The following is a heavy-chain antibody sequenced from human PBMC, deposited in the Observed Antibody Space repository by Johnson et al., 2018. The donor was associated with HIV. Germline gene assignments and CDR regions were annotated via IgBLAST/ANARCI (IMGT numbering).Heavy chain of an antibody. D-gene: IGHD6-19*01. CDR3: TRVSRSGWYFAAFDI. CDR2: ISWNSGSI. Sequence: VQLVESGGGLIQPGGSLRLSCAASGFTFSSYAMSWVRQAPGKGLEWVSGISWNSGSIGYADSVRGRFTNSRDNAKNSLSLQVNSLRADDTSLDYCTRVSRSGWYFAAFDIWGHGTMVTVSS. J-gene: IGHJ3*02. CDR1: GFTFSSYA. V-gene: IGHV3-9*01.